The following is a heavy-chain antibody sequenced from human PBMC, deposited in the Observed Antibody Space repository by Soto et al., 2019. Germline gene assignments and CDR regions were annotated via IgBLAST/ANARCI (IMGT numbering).Heavy chain of an antibody. CDR1: GGTFSSYT. CDR2: IIPIHGIA. CDR3: ARDNYYDSSGYYP. D-gene: IGHD3-22*01. V-gene: IGHV1-69*04. J-gene: IGHJ5*02. Sequence: SVKVSCKASGGTFSSYTISWVRQAPGQGLEWMGRIIPIHGIANYAQKFQGRVTITADTSTSTAYMELRSLRSDDTAVYYCARDNYYDSSGYYPWGQGTLVTVSS.